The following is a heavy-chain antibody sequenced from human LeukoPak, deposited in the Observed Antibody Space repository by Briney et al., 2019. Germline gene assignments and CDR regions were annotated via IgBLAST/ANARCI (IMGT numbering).Heavy chain of an antibody. V-gene: IGHV3-30*18. Sequence: GGSLRLSCAASGFTFSSYGMHWVRQAPGKGLEWVAVISYDGSNKYYADSVKGRFTISRDNSKNTLYLQMNSLRAEDTAVYYCAKSGSSGYSPFDYWGQGTLVTVSS. CDR1: GFTFSSYG. D-gene: IGHD3-22*01. J-gene: IGHJ4*02. CDR3: AKSGSSGYSPFDY. CDR2: ISYDGSNK.